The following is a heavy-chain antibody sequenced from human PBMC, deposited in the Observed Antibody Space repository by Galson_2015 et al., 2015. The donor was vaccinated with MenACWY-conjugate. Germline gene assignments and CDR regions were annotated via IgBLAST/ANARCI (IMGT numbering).Heavy chain of an antibody. V-gene: IGHV3-7*03. Sequence: SLRLSCAASGFPFSSYWMNWVRQAPGKGLEWVANIKQDRRTKNYAGSVKGRFTISRDNAKNSVYLQMNSLSADDTAVYYCTGDPGIQLWYFDYWGQGTLVTVSS. CDR2: IKQDRRTK. J-gene: IGHJ4*02. CDR3: TGDPGIQLWYFDY. CDR1: GFPFSSYW. D-gene: IGHD5-18*01.